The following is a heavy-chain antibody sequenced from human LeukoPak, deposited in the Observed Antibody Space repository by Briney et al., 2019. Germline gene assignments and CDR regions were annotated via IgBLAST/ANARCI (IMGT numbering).Heavy chain of an antibody. CDR2: ISSSSSYI. V-gene: IGHV3-21*01. Sequence: GGSLRLSCAASGFTFSSYSMNWVRQAPGKGLEWVSSISSSSSYIYYADSVKGRFTISRDNAKNSLYLQMNSLRAEDTAVYYCARTAVVVVAATRPLFDPWGQGTLVTVSS. D-gene: IGHD2-15*01. CDR3: ARTAVVVVAATRPLFDP. J-gene: IGHJ5*02. CDR1: GFTFSSYS.